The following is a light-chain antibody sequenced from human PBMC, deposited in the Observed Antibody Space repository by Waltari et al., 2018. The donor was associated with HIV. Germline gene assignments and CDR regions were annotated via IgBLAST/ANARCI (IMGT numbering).Light chain of an antibody. CDR2: EVS. J-gene: IGLJ1*01. CDR1: SSDVGGYDY. CDR3: TSYTSSTTLV. V-gene: IGLV2-14*01. Sequence: QSALTQSASVSGSPGQSITISCTGTSSDVGGYDYVSWYQQHPGKAPKRMIYEVSNRPSGVSTRFSGSKSGNTASLIISGLQAEDEADYYCTSYTSSTTLVFGTGTKVTVL.